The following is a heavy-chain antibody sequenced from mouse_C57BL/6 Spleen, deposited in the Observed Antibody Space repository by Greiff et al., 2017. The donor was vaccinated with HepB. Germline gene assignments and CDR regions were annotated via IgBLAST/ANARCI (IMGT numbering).Heavy chain of an antibody. D-gene: IGHD1-1*01. Sequence: QVQLKQSGAELVRPGSSVKLSCKASGYTFTSYWMDWVKQRPGQGLEWIGNIYPSDSETHYNQKFKDKATLTVDKSSSTAYMQLSSLTSEDSAVYYCAREITTGFDYWGQGTTLTVSS. J-gene: IGHJ2*01. V-gene: IGHV1-61*01. CDR3: AREITTGFDY. CDR1: GYTFTSYW. CDR2: IYPSDSET.